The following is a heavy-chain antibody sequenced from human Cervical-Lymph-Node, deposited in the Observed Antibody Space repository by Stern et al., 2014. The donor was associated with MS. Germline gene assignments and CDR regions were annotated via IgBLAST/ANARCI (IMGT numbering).Heavy chain of an antibody. CDR3: ARGAYSSSWYGIDY. CDR1: GGTFSSYT. Sequence: QVQLVQSGAEVKKPGSSVKVSCKASGGTFSSYTISWVRQAPGQGLEWMGSIIPILGIANYAQKFQGRVTITADKSTSTAYMELSSLRSEDTAVYYCARGAYSSSWYGIDYWGQGTLVTVSS. D-gene: IGHD6-13*01. CDR2: IIPILGIA. J-gene: IGHJ4*02. V-gene: IGHV1-69*02.